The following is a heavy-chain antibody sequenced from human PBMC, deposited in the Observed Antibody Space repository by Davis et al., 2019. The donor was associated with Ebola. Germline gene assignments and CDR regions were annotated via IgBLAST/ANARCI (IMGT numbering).Heavy chain of an antibody. V-gene: IGHV5-51*01. CDR2: IYPGDSDT. CDR1: GYSFTSYW. J-gene: IGHJ6*02. CDR3: ARMGLRFLEWSYYYYGMDV. D-gene: IGHD3-3*01. Sequence: PGGSLRLSCKGSGYSFTSYWIGWVRQLPGKGLEWMGIIYPGDSDTRYSPSFQGQVTISADKSISTAYLQWSSLKASDTAMYYCARMGLRFLEWSYYYYGMDVWGQGTTVTVSS.